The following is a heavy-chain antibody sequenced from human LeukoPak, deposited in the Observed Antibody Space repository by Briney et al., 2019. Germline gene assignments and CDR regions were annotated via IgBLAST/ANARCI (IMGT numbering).Heavy chain of an antibody. J-gene: IGHJ4*02. D-gene: IGHD2-2*01. Sequence: PSETLSLTCTVSGGSISSGDYYWSWIRQPPGKGLEWIGYIYYSGSTYYNPSLKSRVTISVDTSKNQFSLKLSSVTAADTAVYYCARLRDIVVVPAAPFDYWGQGTLVTVSS. CDR1: GGSISSGDYY. CDR3: ARLRDIVVVPAAPFDY. CDR2: IYYSGST. V-gene: IGHV4-30-4*08.